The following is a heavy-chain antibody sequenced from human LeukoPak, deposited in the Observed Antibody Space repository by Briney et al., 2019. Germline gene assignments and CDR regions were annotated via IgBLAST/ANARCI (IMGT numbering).Heavy chain of an antibody. D-gene: IGHD3-22*01. Sequence: SVKVSCKASGGTFISYAISWVRQAPGQGLEWMGGIIPIFGTANYAQKFQGRVTITADESTSTAYMELSSLRSEDTAVYYCARDQTLGDDSSGYPWGQGTLVTVSS. J-gene: IGHJ5*02. CDR3: ARDQTLGDDSSGYP. V-gene: IGHV1-69*13. CDR1: GGTFISYA. CDR2: IIPIFGTA.